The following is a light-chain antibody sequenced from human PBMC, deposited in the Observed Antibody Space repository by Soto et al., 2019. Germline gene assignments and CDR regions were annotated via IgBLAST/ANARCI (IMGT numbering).Light chain of an antibody. CDR1: QSISSGY. Sequence: ETVLTQSPGTLSLSPGERATLSCRASQSISSGYLSWYQQRPGQAPRLLISGASNRATVIPDRFSGSGSGTDFTLNIRQLEPEDFAAYYCQQYGGSPLVTFGGGTKVEIK. V-gene: IGKV3-20*01. CDR3: QQYGGSPLVT. J-gene: IGKJ4*01. CDR2: GAS.